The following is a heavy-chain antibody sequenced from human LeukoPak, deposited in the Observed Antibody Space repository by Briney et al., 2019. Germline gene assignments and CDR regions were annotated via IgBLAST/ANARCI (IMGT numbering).Heavy chain of an antibody. Sequence: SETLSLTCTVSGGSISSYYWSWIRQPLGKGLGWIGYIYTSGSTNYNPSLKSRVTISVDTSKNQFSLKLSSVTAADTAVYYCARQHYDFWSGYHHYYYYYMDVWGKGTTVTVSS. D-gene: IGHD3-3*01. CDR3: ARQHYDFWSGYHHYYYYYMDV. J-gene: IGHJ6*03. CDR2: IYTSGST. V-gene: IGHV4-4*09. CDR1: GGSISSYY.